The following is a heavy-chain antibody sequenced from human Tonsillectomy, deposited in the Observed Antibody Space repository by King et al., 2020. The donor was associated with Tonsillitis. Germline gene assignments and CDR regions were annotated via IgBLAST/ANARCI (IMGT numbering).Heavy chain of an antibody. J-gene: IGHJ4*02. D-gene: IGHD3-10*01. Sequence: VQLVESGGGLVQPGGSLRLSCAASGVTFSRDSMSWVRQAPGKGLEWVSYIDSRSDRIYYADSVKGRFTISRDNARNSLYLQMHSLRAEDTAVYYCARAPMVRGVITHFDYWGQGTLVTVSS. CDR1: GVTFSRDS. CDR2: IDSRSDRI. V-gene: IGHV3-48*01. CDR3: ARAPMVRGVITHFDY.